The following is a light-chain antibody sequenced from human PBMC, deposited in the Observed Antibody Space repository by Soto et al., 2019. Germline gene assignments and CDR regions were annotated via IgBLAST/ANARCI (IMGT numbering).Light chain of an antibody. V-gene: IGKV4-1*01. Sequence: DIVMTQSQDSLAVSLGERATINCKSSQNNKNYLAWHQQKTGQPPKLLIDWASIRASGVPDRFSGSGSGTDFTLTISSLQAEDVGIYYCQDYYSSWTFGQGTKVDI. CDR3: QDYYSSWT. CDR1: QNNKNY. CDR2: WAS. J-gene: IGKJ1*01.